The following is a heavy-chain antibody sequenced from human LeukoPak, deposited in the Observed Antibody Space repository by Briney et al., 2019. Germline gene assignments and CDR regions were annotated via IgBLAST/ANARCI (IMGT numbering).Heavy chain of an antibody. J-gene: IGHJ2*01. CDR2: INHSGST. D-gene: IGHD2-8*01. CDR1: GGSFSGYY. Sequence: SETLSLTCAVYGGSFSGYYWSWIRQPPGKGLEWIGEINHSGSTNYNPSLKSRVTISVDTSKNQFSLRLSSVTAADTAVYYCAISGYAGGDNWYFGLWGRGTLVTVSS. V-gene: IGHV4-34*01. CDR3: AISGYAGGDNWYFGL.